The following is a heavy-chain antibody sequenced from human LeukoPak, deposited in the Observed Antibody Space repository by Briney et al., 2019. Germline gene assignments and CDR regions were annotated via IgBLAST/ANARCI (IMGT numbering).Heavy chain of an antibody. CDR1: GYTFTSYA. D-gene: IGHD3-10*01. CDR2: INTNTGNP. CDR3: ARDYGWSGLWFEELYYFDY. Sequence: ASVKVSCKASGYTFTSYAMNWVRQAPGQGLEWMGWINTNTGNPTYAQGFTGRFVFSLDTSVSTAYLQISSLKAEDTAVYYCARDYGWSGLWFEELYYFDYWGQGTLVTVSS. J-gene: IGHJ4*02. V-gene: IGHV7-4-1*02.